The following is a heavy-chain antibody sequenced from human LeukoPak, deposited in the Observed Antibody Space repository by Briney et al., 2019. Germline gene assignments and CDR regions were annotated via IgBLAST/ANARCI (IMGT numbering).Heavy chain of an antibody. CDR1: GFNFRGYA. CDR3: AKDCTSTNCYVDY. D-gene: IGHD2-2*01. CDR2: ISGSGGST. Sequence: GGSLRLSCAASGFNFRGYAMSWVRQAPGKGLEWVSAISGSGGSTYYADSVKGRFTISRDNSKNTLYLQMNSLRAEDTALYYCAKDCTSTNCYVDYWGQGTLVTVSS. J-gene: IGHJ4*02. V-gene: IGHV3-23*01.